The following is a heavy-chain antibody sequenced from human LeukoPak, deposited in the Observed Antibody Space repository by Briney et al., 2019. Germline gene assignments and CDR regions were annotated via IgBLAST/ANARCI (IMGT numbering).Heavy chain of an antibody. Sequence: GGSLRLSCAASGFTVSTNYMTWVRQAPGKGLEWVSVIYSAGSTYYADSVKGRFTISRDNSKNTLYLQMNSLRAEDTAVYYCARDTYSGSYGGYFDYWGQGTLVTVSS. CDR3: ARDTYSGSYGGYFDY. J-gene: IGHJ4*02. V-gene: IGHV3-53*01. CDR2: IYSAGST. CDR1: GFTVSTNY. D-gene: IGHD1-26*01.